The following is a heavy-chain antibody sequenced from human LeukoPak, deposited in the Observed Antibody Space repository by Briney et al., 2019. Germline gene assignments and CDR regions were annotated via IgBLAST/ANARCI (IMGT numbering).Heavy chain of an antibody. J-gene: IGHJ3*02. CDR3: ARLSSGAFDI. D-gene: IGHD1-14*01. Sequence: AGPLRLSCAASGFTFTSYEMNWVRQAPGKGLEWVSYMSSSGGTIYYPDSVKGRFTISRDKAKNSLYLQMNSLRAEDTAIYYCARLSSGAFDIWGQGTMVTVSS. CDR2: MSSSGGTI. CDR1: GFTFTSYE. V-gene: IGHV3-48*03.